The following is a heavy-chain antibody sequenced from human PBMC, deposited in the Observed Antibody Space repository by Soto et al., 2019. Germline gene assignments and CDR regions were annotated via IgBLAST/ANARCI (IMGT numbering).Heavy chain of an antibody. CDR1: GGTFSSLG. J-gene: IGHJ4*02. CDR2: IIPISGRT. Sequence: QVQLLQSGAEVKRPGSSVKVSCEASGGTFSSLGFTWVRQAPGQGLERRGGIIPISGRTTFAQKYQGRVTMTADESTRATYMELTTLTADDPAMYYCATRGTQGRWLEFADYWGQGTLATGSS. D-gene: IGHD5-12*01. CDR3: ATRGTQGRWLEFADY. V-gene: IGHV1-69*01.